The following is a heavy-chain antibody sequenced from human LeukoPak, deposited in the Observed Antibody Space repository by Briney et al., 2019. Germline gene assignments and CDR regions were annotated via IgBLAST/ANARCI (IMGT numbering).Heavy chain of an antibody. CDR2: IYSGGST. CDR1: GFTVSGDY. J-gene: IGHJ4*02. V-gene: IGHV3-53*01. D-gene: IGHD3-22*01. CDR3: ASQGSYYYDSSGDDY. Sequence: GGSLRLSCEASGFTVSGDYMSWVRQAPGKGLEWVSVIYSGGSTYYADSVKGRFTISRDNSKNTLYLQMNSLRAEDTAVYYCASQGSYYYDSSGDDYWGQGTLVTVSS.